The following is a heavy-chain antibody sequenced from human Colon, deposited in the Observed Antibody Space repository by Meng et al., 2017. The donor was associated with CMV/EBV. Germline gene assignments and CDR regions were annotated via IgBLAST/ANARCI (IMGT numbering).Heavy chain of an antibody. D-gene: IGHD3-22*01. J-gene: IGHJ4*02. V-gene: IGHV1-2*02. CDR1: EYTFTGYY. Sequence: QVQLVQSGAEVTKPGASVKVSCKASEYTFTGYYMHWVRQAPGQGLEWMGWINPNSGGTNYAQKFQGRVTMTRDTSITTAYMELSRLRSDDTAVYYCARDWYPGDRRGSFDYWGQGTLVTVSS. CDR2: INPNSGGT. CDR3: ARDWYPGDRRGSFDY.